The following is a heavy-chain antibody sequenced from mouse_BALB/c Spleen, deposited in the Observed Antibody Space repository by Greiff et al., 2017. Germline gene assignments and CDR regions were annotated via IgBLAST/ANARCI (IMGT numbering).Heavy chain of an antibody. CDR1: GYTFTDYN. J-gene: IGHJ1*01. D-gene: IGHD2-10*02. CDR3: ARAGYGNWGYFDV. Sequence: EVQLQQSGPELVKPGASVKISCKASGYTFTDYNMHWVKQSHGKSLEWIGYIYPYNGGTGYNQKFKSKATLTVDNSSSTAYMELRSLTSEDSAVYYCARAGYGNWGYFDVWGAGTTVTVSS. V-gene: IGHV1S29*02. CDR2: IYPYNGGT.